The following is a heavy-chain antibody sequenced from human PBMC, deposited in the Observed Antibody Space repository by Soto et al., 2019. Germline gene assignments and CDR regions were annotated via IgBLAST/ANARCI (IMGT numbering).Heavy chain of an antibody. CDR3: ARAQQYYYYMDV. CDR1: GFTFSSYG. D-gene: IGHD1-1*01. Sequence: GGSLRLSYAASGFTFSSYGMNWVRQAPGKGLEWVAVISYDGSNKYYADSVKGRFTISRDNSKNTLYLQMNSLRAEDTAVYYCARAQQYYYYMDVWGKGTTVTVSS. CDR2: ISYDGSNK. J-gene: IGHJ6*03. V-gene: IGHV3-33*08.